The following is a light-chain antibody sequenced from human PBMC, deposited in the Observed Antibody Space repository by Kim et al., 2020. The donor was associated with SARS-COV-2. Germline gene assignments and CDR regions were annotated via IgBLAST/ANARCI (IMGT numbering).Light chain of an antibody. J-gene: IGLJ1*01. CDR3: PAWGSSSVHYV. V-gene: IGLV3-21*04. Sequence: SYELTQPPSVSVAPGKTARLTCGGNKIGGKNVNWYQQKPGQAPVTVIHYDTDRPSGVPERFSGSNSGNPATLPISRVEAVGEADYSRPAWGSSSVHYVFG. CDR2: YDT. CDR1: KIGGKN.